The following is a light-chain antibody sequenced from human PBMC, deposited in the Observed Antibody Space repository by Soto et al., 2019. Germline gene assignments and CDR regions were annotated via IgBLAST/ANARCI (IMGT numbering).Light chain of an antibody. V-gene: IGKV1-39*01. CDR3: QQSYNTLMYT. Sequence: TQSPGTLSLSPGERATLSCRASQSISNFLNWYQHKPGKAPNLLIYGASSLQSGVPSRFSGSGSGTDFTLTISSLQPEDFATYYCQQSYNTLMYTFGQGTKLEIK. CDR2: GAS. J-gene: IGKJ2*01. CDR1: QSISNF.